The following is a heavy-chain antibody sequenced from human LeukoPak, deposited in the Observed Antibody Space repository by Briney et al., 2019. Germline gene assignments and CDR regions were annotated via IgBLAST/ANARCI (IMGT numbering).Heavy chain of an antibody. CDR1: GYTFTDYY. V-gene: IGHV1-2*04. J-gene: IGHJ4*02. CDR2: INPNSGGT. D-gene: IGHD4-17*01. Sequence: GASVKVSCKASGYTFTDYYMHWVRQAPGQGLEWMGWINPNSGGTNYAQKFQGWVTMARDTSISTAYMELSRLRSDDTAVYYCARVRGVTTLGYWGQGTLVTVSS. CDR3: ARVRGVTTLGY.